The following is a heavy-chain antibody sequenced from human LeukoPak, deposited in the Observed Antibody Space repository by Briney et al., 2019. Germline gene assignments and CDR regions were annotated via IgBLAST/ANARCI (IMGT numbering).Heavy chain of an antibody. V-gene: IGHV3-11*01. CDR1: GFTFSDYY. CDR3: ARDRDVYGDYGGNWFDP. CDR2: ISSSGSTI. D-gene: IGHD4-17*01. Sequence: MSGGSLRLSCAASGFTFSDYYMSWIRQAPGKGLEGVSYISSSGSTIYYADSVKGRFTISRDNAKNSLYLQMNSLRAEDTAVYYCARDRDVYGDYGGNWFDPWGQGTLVTVSS. J-gene: IGHJ5*02.